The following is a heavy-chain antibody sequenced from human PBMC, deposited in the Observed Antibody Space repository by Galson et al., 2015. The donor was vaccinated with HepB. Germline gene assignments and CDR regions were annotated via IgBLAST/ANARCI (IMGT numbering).Heavy chain of an antibody. CDR3: ARHNQQQLLPRHYYYYMDV. D-gene: IGHD6-13*01. CDR2: IDPSDSYT. V-gene: IGHV5-10-1*01. CDR1: GYSFTSYW. Sequence: QSGAEVKEPGESLRISCKGSGYSFTSYWISWVRQMPGKGLEWMGRIDPSDSYTNYSPSFQGHVTISADKSISTAYLQWSSLKASDTAMYYCARHNQQQLLPRHYYYYMDVWGKGTTVTVSS. J-gene: IGHJ6*03.